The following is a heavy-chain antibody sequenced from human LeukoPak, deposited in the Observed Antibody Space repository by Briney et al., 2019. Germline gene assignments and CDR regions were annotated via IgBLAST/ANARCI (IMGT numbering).Heavy chain of an antibody. V-gene: IGHV3-64*01. CDR1: GFTFSSYA. CDR2: ISSNGGST. Sequence: GGSLRLSCAASGFTFSSYAMHWVRQAPGKGLEYVSAISSNGGSTYYANSVKGRFTISRDNSKNTLYLQMGSLRAEDMAVYYCASKGYYYDSSGYSPGYFDYRGQGTLVTVSS. CDR3: ASKGYYYDSSGYSPGYFDY. J-gene: IGHJ4*02. D-gene: IGHD3-22*01.